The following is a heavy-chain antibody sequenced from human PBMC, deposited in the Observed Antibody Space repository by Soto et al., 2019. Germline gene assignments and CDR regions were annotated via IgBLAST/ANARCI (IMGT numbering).Heavy chain of an antibody. CDR3: ARDRSPRYCSSTSCYNHYYYGMDV. Sequence: ETLSLSCAASGFTFSSYSMNWVRQAPGKGLEWVSSISSSSSYIYYADSVKGRFTISRDNAKNSLYLQMNSLRAEDTAVYYCARDRSPRYCSSTSCYNHYYYGMDVWGQGTTVTVSS. J-gene: IGHJ6*02. D-gene: IGHD2-2*02. CDR2: ISSSSSYI. V-gene: IGHV3-21*01. CDR1: GFTFSSYS.